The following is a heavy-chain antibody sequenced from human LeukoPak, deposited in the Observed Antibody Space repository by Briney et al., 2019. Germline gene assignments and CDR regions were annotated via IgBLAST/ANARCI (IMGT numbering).Heavy chain of an antibody. Sequence: ASVKVFCKASGGTFSSYAISWVRQAPGQGLEWMGGIIPIFGTANYAQKFQGRVTITADESTSTAYMELSSLRSEDTAVYYCARASIDSRLRYYYGMDVWGQGTTVTVSS. V-gene: IGHV1-69*13. CDR1: GGTFSSYA. CDR2: IIPIFGTA. J-gene: IGHJ6*02. D-gene: IGHD3-22*01. CDR3: ARASIDSRLRYYYGMDV.